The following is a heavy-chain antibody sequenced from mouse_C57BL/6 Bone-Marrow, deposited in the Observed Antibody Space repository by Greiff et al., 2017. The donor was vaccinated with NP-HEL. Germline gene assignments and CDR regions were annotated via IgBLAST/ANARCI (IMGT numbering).Heavy chain of an antibody. CDR1: GYTFTSYW. CDR2: IYPGNSDT. J-gene: IGHJ3*01. V-gene: IGHV1-5*01. D-gene: IGHD6-1*01. CDR3: TGHDEAWFAD. Sequence: VQLQQSGTVLARPGASVKMSCKTSGYTFTSYWMHWVKQRPGQGLEWIGAIYPGNSDTSYNQKFTGQAKLTAVTSASPAYMELSSLTNEDSAVYCCTGHDEAWFADWGQGALVTVSA.